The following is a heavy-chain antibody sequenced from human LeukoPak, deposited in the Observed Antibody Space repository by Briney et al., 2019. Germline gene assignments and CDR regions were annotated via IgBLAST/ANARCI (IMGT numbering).Heavy chain of an antibody. CDR2: IYYSGST. CDR3: ARARWELLDS. V-gene: IGHV4-59*01. D-gene: IGHD3-10*01. J-gene: IGHJ4*02. CDR1: GGSISSNN. Sequence: PSETLSLTCTVSGGSISSNNWSWIRQPPGEGLGWIGYIYYSGSTGYNPSLKSRVTISVDTSKNQFSLKMPSVTAADTAVYYCARARWELLDSWGQGTLVTVSS.